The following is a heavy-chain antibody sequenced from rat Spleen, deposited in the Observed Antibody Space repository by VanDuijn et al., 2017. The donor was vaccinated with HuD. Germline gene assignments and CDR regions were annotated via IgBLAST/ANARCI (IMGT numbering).Heavy chain of an antibody. J-gene: IGHJ2*01. V-gene: IGHV5-29*01. Sequence: EVQLAESGGGLVQPGRSMKLSCTALGFTFSNYGMAWVRQAPTKGLEWVATISYDGTSTYYRDSVKGRFTISRDNAKSTLYLQMDSLRSEDTATYYCARSVFDYWGQGVMVTVSS. CDR2: ISYDGTST. CDR1: GFTFSNYG. CDR3: ARSVFDY.